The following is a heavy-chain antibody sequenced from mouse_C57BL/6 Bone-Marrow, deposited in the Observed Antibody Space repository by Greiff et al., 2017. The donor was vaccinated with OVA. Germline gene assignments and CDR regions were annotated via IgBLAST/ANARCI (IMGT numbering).Heavy chain of an antibody. V-gene: IGHV6-3*01. Sequence: EVQGVESGGGLVQPGGSMKLSCVASGFTFSNYWMNWVRQSPEKGLEWVAQIRLKSDNYATHYAESVKGRFTISRDDSKSSVYLQMNNLRAEDTGIYYCTEGLRRTGYWGQGTTLTVSS. CDR3: TEGLRRTGY. CDR1: GFTFSNYW. J-gene: IGHJ2*01. CDR2: IRLKSDNYAT. D-gene: IGHD2-2*01.